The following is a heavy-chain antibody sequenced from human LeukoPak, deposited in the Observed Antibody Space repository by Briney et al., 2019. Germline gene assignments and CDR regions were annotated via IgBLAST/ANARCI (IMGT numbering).Heavy chain of an antibody. CDR3: ARAPYCTNGVCYLYNWFDP. V-gene: IGHV1-18*01. CDR1: GYTFTSYG. J-gene: IGHJ5*02. Sequence: GASVKVSCKASGYTFTSYGISWVRQAPGQGLEWMGWISAYNGNTNYAQKLQGRVTMTTDTPTSTAYMELRSLRSDDTAVYYCARAPYCTNGVCYLYNWFDPWGQGTLVTVSS. D-gene: IGHD2-8*01. CDR2: ISAYNGNT.